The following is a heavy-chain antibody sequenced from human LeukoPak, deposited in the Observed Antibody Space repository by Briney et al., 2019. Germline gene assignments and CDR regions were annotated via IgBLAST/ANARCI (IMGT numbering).Heavy chain of an antibody. CDR2: INPNSGGT. CDR1: GYTFTGYY. J-gene: IGHJ5*02. V-gene: IGHV1-2*02. D-gene: IGHD2-2*01. Sequence: ASVKVSCKASGYTFTGYYTHWVRQAPGQGLEWLGGINPNSGGTNYAQKFQGRVTMTRDTSISTAYMELSRLRADDTAVYYCARASVVVPAAIRPGGWFDPWGQGTLVTVSS. CDR3: ARASVVVPAAIRPGGWFDP.